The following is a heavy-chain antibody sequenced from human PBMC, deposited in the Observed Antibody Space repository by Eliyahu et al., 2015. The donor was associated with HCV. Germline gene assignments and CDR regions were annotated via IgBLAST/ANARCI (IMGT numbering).Heavy chain of an antibody. D-gene: IGHD5-18*01. CDR2: INTDGSDI. CDR1: GFTFGSSX. V-gene: IGHV3-74*03. J-gene: IGHJ4*02. CDR3: ARGXGGSSGH. Sequence: EVQLVESGGGLVQPGGSLRLSCAASGFTFGSSXMHWVRQAXGKGLVWVPRINTDGSDITYXDSVKGXFTISRDNAENTLYLQMDSLRAEDTAVYYCARGXGGSSGHWGQGTLVTVSS.